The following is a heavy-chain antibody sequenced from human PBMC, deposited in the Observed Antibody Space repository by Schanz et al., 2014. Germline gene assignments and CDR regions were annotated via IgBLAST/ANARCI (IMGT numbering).Heavy chain of an antibody. V-gene: IGHV1-46*01. Sequence: QVQLVQSGAEVKTPGASVKVSCKASGYTFTRYYIHWVRQAPGQGLEWMGIINPSGGSTTYAQKFQGRVTMTSDTSTSTVYMELSSLRSEDTAVYYCARNYGGHSEESDRYGMDVWGQGTTVTVSS. CDR3: ARNYGGHSEESDRYGMDV. CDR2: INPSGGST. CDR1: GYTFTRYY. D-gene: IGHD4-17*01. J-gene: IGHJ6*02.